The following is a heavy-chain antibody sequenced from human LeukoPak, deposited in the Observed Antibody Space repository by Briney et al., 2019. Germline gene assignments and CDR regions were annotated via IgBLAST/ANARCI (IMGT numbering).Heavy chain of an antibody. D-gene: IGHD5-12*01. CDR2: IYYSGTT. CDR1: GGSISYSSNY. Sequence: SETLSLTCTVSGGSISYSSNYWVWIRQPAGKGLEWIGSIYYSGTTHYNPFLKSRVTISIDTSKNQFTLNRRSVTAADTAVYYCASGYGYVGWFDPWGQGIPVIVSA. CDR3: ASGYGYVGWFDP. V-gene: IGHV4-39*01. J-gene: IGHJ5*02.